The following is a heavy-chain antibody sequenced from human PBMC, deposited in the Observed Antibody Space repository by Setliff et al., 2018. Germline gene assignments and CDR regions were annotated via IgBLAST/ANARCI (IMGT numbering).Heavy chain of an antibody. CDR3: ARNRARVAPFYYYGMDV. Sequence: PGGSLRLSCVASGFTFSSYEMNWVRQAPGKGLEWVSYITSSGRSMDYADSVKGRFTISRDNAKNSLYLQMNSLRVEDTAVYYCARNRARVAPFYYYGMDVWGLGTTVTVSS. D-gene: IGHD5-12*01. J-gene: IGHJ6*02. V-gene: IGHV3-48*03. CDR1: GFTFSSYE. CDR2: ITSSGRSM.